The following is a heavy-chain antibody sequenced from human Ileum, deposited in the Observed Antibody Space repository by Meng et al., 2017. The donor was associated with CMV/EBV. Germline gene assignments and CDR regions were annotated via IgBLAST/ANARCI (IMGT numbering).Heavy chain of an antibody. CDR3: ATSLVVPGSGFDP. CDR1: GYTLTSYY. J-gene: IGHJ5*02. Sequence: KAAGYTLTSYYMRWVRQAPGQGLEWMGWINPNSSGTNYAQKFQGRVTMTRDTSISTAYMELSRLRSDDTAVYYCATSLVVPGSGFDPWGQGTLVTVSS. V-gene: IGHV1-2*02. CDR2: INPNSSGT. D-gene: IGHD2-2*01.